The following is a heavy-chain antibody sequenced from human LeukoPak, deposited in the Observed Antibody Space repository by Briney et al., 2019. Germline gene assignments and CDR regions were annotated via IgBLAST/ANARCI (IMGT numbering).Heavy chain of an antibody. Sequence: SSVNVSCKSSLYTFTSYGISWVGQPPGQGRAGMGWISAYNGNTNYAQKLQGRVTMTTDTSTRTAYMELRSLRSDDTAVYYCARMGDYGDYGTGALGMDVWGQGTTVTVSS. CDR3: ARMGDYGDYGTGALGMDV. CDR2: ISAYNGNT. CDR1: LYTFTSYG. V-gene: IGHV1-18*01. D-gene: IGHD4-17*01. J-gene: IGHJ6*02.